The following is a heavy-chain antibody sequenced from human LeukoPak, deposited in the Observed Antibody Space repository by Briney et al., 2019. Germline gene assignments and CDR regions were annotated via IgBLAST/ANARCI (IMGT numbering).Heavy chain of an antibody. V-gene: IGHV4-34*01. CDR2: INHSGGT. D-gene: IGHD3-10*01. Sequence: SETLSLTCAVYGGSFSGNYWSWIRQPPGKGLEWIGEINHSGGTNYNPSLKSRVTISVYVSRNQFSLNLSSVTAADTAVNYCARGGRGKWFDPWGRGTLVTVSS. CDR3: ARGGRGKWFDP. J-gene: IGHJ5*02. CDR1: GGSFSGNY.